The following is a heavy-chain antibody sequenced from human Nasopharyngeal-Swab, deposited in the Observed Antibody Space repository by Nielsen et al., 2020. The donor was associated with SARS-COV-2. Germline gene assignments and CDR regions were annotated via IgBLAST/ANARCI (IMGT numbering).Heavy chain of an antibody. V-gene: IGHV3-33*01. D-gene: IGHD5-24*01. CDR3: ARDRVGWLQLSPDAFDI. CDR1: GFTFSSYG. Sequence: GGSLRLCCTVCGFTFSSYGMHWVRQAPGKGLEWVAVIWYDGSYKYYGDSVKGRFTISRDNSKNTLYLEMNNLRVEDTAVYYCARDRVGWLQLSPDAFDIWGQGTMVTVSS. CDR2: IWYDGSYK. J-gene: IGHJ3*02.